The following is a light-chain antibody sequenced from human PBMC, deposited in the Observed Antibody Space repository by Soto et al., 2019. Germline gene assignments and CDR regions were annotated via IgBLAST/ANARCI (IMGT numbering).Light chain of an antibody. Sequence: QSVLTQPASVTGSPGQSITISCTGTSRDVGGYNYASWYQQHPGKAPKLMIYEVSNRPSGVSNRFSGSKSGNTASLTISGLKACDEADYYCSSYPSSSTVVLGTGT. CDR1: SRDVGGYNY. V-gene: IGLV2-14*01. CDR3: SSYPSSSTVV. CDR2: EVS. J-gene: IGLJ1*01.